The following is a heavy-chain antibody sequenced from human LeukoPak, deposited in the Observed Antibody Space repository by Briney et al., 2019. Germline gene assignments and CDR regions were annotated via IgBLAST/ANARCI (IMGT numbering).Heavy chain of an antibody. Sequence: SETLSLTCTVSGYSISSGYYWGWIRQPPGKGLEWIGSIYYTGSTYYNPSLSSRVTISLDTSKSQFSLKLTSVTAADTAVYFCAGLRYYSDSSAFHDPPMDVWGRGTAVTVSS. V-gene: IGHV4-38-2*02. D-gene: IGHD3-22*01. CDR2: IYYTGST. CDR1: GYSISSGYY. CDR3: AGLRYYSDSSAFHDPPMDV. J-gene: IGHJ6*02.